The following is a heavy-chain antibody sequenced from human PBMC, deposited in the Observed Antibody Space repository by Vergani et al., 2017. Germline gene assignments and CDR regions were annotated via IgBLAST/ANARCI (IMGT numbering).Heavy chain of an antibody. D-gene: IGHD1-26*01. V-gene: IGHV1-18*01. J-gene: IGHJ3*02. CDR3: ARERPSIVGAKGVMDAFDI. Sequence: QVQLVQSGAEVKKPGASVKVSCKASGYTFTSYGISWVRQAPGQGLEWMGWISAYNGNTNYAQKLQGRVTMTTDTSTSTAYMELRSLRSDDTAVYYWARERPSIVGAKGVMDAFDIWGQGTMVTVSS. CDR1: GYTFTSYG. CDR2: ISAYNGNT.